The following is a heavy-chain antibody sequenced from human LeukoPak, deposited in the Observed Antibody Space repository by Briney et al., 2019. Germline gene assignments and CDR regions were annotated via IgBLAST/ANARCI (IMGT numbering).Heavy chain of an antibody. CDR3: ARVLLWFGDSSRLSWFDP. Sequence: PSETLSLTCRVSGGSISSYYWSWIRQPPGKGPEWIGYIYHSGSTKYNPSLKSRVTMSADTSKNQFSLKVTSVTAADTAVYYCARVLLWFGDSSRLSWFDPWGQGILATVSS. CDR1: GGSISSYY. J-gene: IGHJ5*02. V-gene: IGHV4-59*01. CDR2: IYHSGST. D-gene: IGHD3-10*01.